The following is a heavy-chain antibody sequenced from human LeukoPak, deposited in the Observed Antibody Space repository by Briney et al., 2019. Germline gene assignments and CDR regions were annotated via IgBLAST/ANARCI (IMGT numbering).Heavy chain of an antibody. CDR1: GGTFSSYA. V-gene: IGHV1-69*05. CDR3: ARGKASLVVGNPFDP. Sequence: SVKVSCKASGGTFSSYAISWVRQAPGQGLEWMGGIIPIFGTANYAQKFQGRVTITTDESTSTAYMELRSLRSDDTAVYYCARGKASLVVGNPFDPWGQGTLVTVSS. CDR2: IIPIFGTA. J-gene: IGHJ5*02. D-gene: IGHD3-22*01.